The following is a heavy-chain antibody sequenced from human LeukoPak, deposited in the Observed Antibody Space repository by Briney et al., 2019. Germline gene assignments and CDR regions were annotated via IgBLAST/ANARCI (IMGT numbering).Heavy chain of an antibody. D-gene: IGHD3-22*01. CDR2: INTNTGNP. V-gene: IGHV7-4-1*02. CDR3: ARESEYYYDSSTYSGDDY. Sequence: ASVKVSCKASGYTFTSYAMNWVRQGPGQGLEWMGWINTNTGNPTYAQGFTGRFVFSLDTSVSTAYLQISSLKAEDTAVYYCARESEYYYDSSTYSGDDYWGQGTLVTVSS. CDR1: GYTFTSYA. J-gene: IGHJ4*02.